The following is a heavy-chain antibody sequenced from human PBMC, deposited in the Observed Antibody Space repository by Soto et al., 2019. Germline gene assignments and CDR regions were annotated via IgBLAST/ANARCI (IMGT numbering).Heavy chain of an antibody. Sequence: GGSLRLSCAASGFTFSSYGMHWVRQAPGKGLEWVAVIWYDGSNKYYADSVKGRFTISRDNSKNTLYLQMNSLRAEDMAVYYCARPLGYCSGGSCYSDAFDIWGQGTMVTVSS. CDR3: ARPLGYCSGGSCYSDAFDI. CDR2: IWYDGSNK. J-gene: IGHJ3*02. CDR1: GFTFSSYG. D-gene: IGHD2-15*01. V-gene: IGHV3-33*01.